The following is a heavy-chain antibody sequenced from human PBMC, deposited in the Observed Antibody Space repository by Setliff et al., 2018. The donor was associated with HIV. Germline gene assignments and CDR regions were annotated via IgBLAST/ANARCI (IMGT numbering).Heavy chain of an antibody. V-gene: IGHV3-64D*09. CDR1: GGSIDSGNYA. CDR2: ISTNGDST. D-gene: IGHD3-10*02. Sequence: ETLSLTCTVSGGSIDSGNYAMHWVRQAPGKGLEYVSSISTNGDSTSYADSVKGRFTISRDNSKNTLYLQMSSLRTEDTAVYYCVKSLMFFNWFDSWGQGTLVTVSS. J-gene: IGHJ5*01. CDR3: VKSLMFFNWFDS.